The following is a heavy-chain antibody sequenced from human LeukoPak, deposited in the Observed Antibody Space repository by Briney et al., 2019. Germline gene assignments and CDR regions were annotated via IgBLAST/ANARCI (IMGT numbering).Heavy chain of an antibody. J-gene: IGHJ4*02. D-gene: IGHD1-26*01. CDR3: ARGREPFDY. CDR2: IYPGDSDT. V-gene: IGHV5-51*01. Sequence: GVSLKISYMRSGYSFTSYWTGLVRQMPGKRLEWMGIIYPGDSDTRYSPSFQGQVTISADKSISTAYLQWSSLKASDTAMYYCARGREPFDYWGQGTLVTVSS. CDR1: GYSFTSYW.